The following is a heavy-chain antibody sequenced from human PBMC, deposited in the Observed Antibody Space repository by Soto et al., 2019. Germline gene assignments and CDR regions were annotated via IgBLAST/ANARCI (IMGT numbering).Heavy chain of an antibody. CDR3: ARERSQVISEGMDV. V-gene: IGHV1-2*02. J-gene: IGHJ6*02. CDR2: INPETGGT. D-gene: IGHD2-21*01. Sequence: ASVKVSCKASGYTFTGYYVHWVREAPGQGLEWMGWINPETGGTSYAQKFQGRVTLSRDTSINTAYLELSSLRFNDAAVYFRARERSQVISEGMDVWGQGTTVTVSS. CDR1: GYTFTGYY.